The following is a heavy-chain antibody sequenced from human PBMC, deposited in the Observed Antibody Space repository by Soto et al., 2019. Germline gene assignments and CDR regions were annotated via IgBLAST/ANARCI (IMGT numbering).Heavy chain of an antibody. CDR2: TSGNSDDT. J-gene: IGHJ4*02. V-gene: IGHV1-18*04. D-gene: IGHD2-8*02. Sequence: QVQLVQSGTEVKEPGASVKVSCKASGYIFTHYGISWVRQAPRQGLDGMAWTSGNSDDTNYAPKLQDRVTLTTETPTSTADMAPRSLRSDDTAVHYCARDERGTCTGSNSDYFHYWGQGTLVTVSS. CDR1: GYIFTHYG. CDR3: ARDERGTCTGSNSDYFHY.